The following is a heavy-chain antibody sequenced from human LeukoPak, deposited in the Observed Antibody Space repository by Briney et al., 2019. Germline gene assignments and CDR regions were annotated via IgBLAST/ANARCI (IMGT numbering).Heavy chain of an antibody. V-gene: IGHV4-39*01. J-gene: IGHJ4*02. CDR3: ARTPSGTQYYGSGSIHDY. Sequence: SETLSLTCTVSGGSISTSSYYWGWIRQPPGKGLEGIGILYYSGSTYYNPSLKSRVTLSVDTSKNQFSLKLRSLTAADTAVYYCARTPSGTQYYGSGSIHDYWGQGTLVTVSS. CDR2: LYYSGST. D-gene: IGHD3-10*01. CDR1: GGSISTSSYY.